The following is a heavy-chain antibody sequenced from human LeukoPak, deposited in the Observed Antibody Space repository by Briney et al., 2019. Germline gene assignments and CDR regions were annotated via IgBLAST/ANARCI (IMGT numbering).Heavy chain of an antibody. CDR2: IYYSGST. CDR1: GGSISSSSYY. J-gene: IGHJ4*02. D-gene: IGHD3-16*02. CDR3: ARSLSLAGLE. Sequence: SETLSLTCTVSGGSISSSSYYWGWIRQPPGKGLEWIGSIYYSGSTYYNPSLKSRVTISVDTSKNQFSLKLSSVTAADTAVYYCARSLSLAGLEWGQGTLVTVSS. V-gene: IGHV4-39*07.